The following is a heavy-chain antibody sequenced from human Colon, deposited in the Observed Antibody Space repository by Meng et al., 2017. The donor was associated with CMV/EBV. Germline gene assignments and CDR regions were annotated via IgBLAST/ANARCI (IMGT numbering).Heavy chain of an antibody. CDR1: GGSFSGYY. Sequence: LYLTCAVYGGSFSGYYWSWIRQPPGKGLEWIGEINHSGSTNYNPSLKSRVTISVDTSKNQFSLKLSSVTAADTAVYYCARIVGPFDYWGQGTLVTVSS. D-gene: IGHD2-15*01. CDR2: INHSGST. CDR3: ARIVGPFDY. J-gene: IGHJ4*02. V-gene: IGHV4-34*01.